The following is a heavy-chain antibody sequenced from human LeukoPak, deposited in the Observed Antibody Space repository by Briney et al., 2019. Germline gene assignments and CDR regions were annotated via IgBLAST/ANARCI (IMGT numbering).Heavy chain of an antibody. Sequence: GASVKVSCRASGYIFTDYYIHWVRQAPGQGLEWMELINPNNGDTAYAQKFQGRVSMTRDTSISTAYMEMSRLTSGDTAIYYCARELLNVKIVGQPDAFHIWGQGTVVTVSS. CDR3: ARELLNVKIVGQPDAFHI. CDR2: INPNNGDT. CDR1: GYIFTDYY. V-gene: IGHV1-2*02. D-gene: IGHD1-26*01. J-gene: IGHJ3*02.